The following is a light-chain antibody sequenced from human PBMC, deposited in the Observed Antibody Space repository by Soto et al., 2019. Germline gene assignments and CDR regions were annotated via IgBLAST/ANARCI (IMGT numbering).Light chain of an antibody. CDR1: SADIGGYNL. Sequence: QSVLTQPASVSGSPGQSITISCTGTSADIGGYNLVSWYQHHPGKAPKVMIYEGTKRPAGVSNRFSGSKSGNTASLTISGLQAEDEADYYCCSYARGDTLLCGRGTQLTVL. CDR3: CSYARGDTLL. V-gene: IGLV2-23*01. CDR2: EGT. J-gene: IGLJ3*02.